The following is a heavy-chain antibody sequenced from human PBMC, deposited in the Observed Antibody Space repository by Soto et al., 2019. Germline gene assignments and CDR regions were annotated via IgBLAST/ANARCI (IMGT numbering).Heavy chain of an antibody. CDR2: IYYSGST. D-gene: IGHD4-17*01. CDR1: GGSTCSYY. J-gene: IGHJ6*03. V-gene: IGHV4-59*08. CDR3: ARSRDDYGDYGTPSYYYYMDV. Sequence: TLSLTCTVSGGSTCSYYWSWIRQPPGKGLEWIGYIYYSGSTNYNPSLKSRVTISVDTSKNQFSLKLSSVTAADTAVYYCARSRDDYGDYGTPSYYYYMDVWGKGTTVTVSS.